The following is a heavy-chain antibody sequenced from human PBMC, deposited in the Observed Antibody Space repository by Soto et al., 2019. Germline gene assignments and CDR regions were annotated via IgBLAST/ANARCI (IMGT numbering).Heavy chain of an antibody. Sequence: DAQLVESGGGLIQPGESLRLSCVAFGFTISGEKYVAWVRQAPGKGLEWVSALCAVDGSFYADSVKGRFTTSSDSSKTTVYLQMNDPRPDDTAVYYCATWHEREHAYDVWGQVTTDSVSS. D-gene: IGHD1-1*01. CDR2: LCAVDGS. CDR1: GFTISGEKY. J-gene: IGHJ3*01. V-gene: IGHV3-53*01. CDR3: ATWHEREHAYDV.